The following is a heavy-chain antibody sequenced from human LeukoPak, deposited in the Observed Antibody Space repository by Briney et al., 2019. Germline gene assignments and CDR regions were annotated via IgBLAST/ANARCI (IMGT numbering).Heavy chain of an antibody. Sequence: PGGSLRLSCAASGFTFDDYAMHWVRQAPGRGLEWVSGISWNSGSMDYADSVKGRFTISRDNAKNSLYLQMNSLRAEDTALYYCAKRSTSYFDYWGHGTLVTVSS. CDR1: GFTFDDYA. J-gene: IGHJ4*01. V-gene: IGHV3-9*01. D-gene: IGHD6-6*01. CDR2: ISWNSGSM. CDR3: AKRSTSYFDY.